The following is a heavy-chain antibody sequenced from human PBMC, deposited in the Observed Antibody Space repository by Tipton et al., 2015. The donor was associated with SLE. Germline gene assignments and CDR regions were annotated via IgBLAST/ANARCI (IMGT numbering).Heavy chain of an antibody. V-gene: IGHV3-9*01. CDR2: MNWNSGSI. CDR3: AKDGGGGSPLNWFDP. Sequence: SLRLSCAASGFTFDEYAMHWVRQAPGKGLEWVSGMNWNSGSIAYGDSVKGRFTISRDNAKKSLYLQMNSLRVEDTALYYCAKDGGGGSPLNWFDPWGQGILVTFSS. D-gene: IGHD3-16*01. J-gene: IGHJ5*02. CDR1: GFTFDEYA.